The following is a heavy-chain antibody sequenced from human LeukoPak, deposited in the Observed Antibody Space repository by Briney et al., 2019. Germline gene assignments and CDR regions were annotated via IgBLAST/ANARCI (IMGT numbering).Heavy chain of an antibody. CDR1: GFTFSSYA. CDR3: ARDPTGGIGSGQTRYYYYGMDV. Sequence: GRSLGLSCAASGFTFSSYAMHWVRQAPGKGLEWVAVISYDGSNKYYADSVKGRFTISRDNSKNTLYLQMNSLRAEDTAVYYCARDPTGGIGSGQTRYYYYGMDVWGQGTTVTVSS. D-gene: IGHD2-15*01. CDR2: ISYDGSNK. J-gene: IGHJ6*02. V-gene: IGHV3-30-3*01.